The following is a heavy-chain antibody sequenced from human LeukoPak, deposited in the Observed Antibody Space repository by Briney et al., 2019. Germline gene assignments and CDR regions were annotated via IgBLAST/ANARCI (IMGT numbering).Heavy chain of an antibody. Sequence: ASVKVSCKASGGTFSSYAISWVRQAPGQGLEWMGRIIPIFGTANYAQKFQGRVTITTDESTSTAYMELRSLRSEDTAVYYCAGEKRDYGDYSPFDYWGQGTLVTVSS. V-gene: IGHV1-69*05. CDR3: AGEKRDYGDYSPFDY. D-gene: IGHD4-17*01. CDR2: IIPIFGTA. CDR1: GGTFSSYA. J-gene: IGHJ4*02.